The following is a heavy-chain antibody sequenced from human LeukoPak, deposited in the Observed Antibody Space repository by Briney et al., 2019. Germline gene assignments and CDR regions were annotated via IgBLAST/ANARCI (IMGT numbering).Heavy chain of an antibody. CDR1: GFTFSSYW. Sequence: GGSLRRSCAASGFTFSSYWMHWVGQAPGKGLVWVSRINSDGSSTSYADSVKGRFTISRDNAKNTLYLQMNSLRAEDTAVYYCARDIVVVPADDAFDIWGQGTMVTVSS. CDR2: INSDGSST. CDR3: ARDIVVVPADDAFDI. V-gene: IGHV3-74*01. J-gene: IGHJ3*02. D-gene: IGHD2-2*01.